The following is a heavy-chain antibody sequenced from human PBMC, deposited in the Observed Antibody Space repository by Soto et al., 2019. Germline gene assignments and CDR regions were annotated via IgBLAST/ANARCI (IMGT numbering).Heavy chain of an antibody. J-gene: IGHJ5*02. CDR2: ISASAGTT. CDR3: AKEGSYASGWKTRFDP. D-gene: IGHD6-19*01. CDR1: GFTFSDYA. V-gene: IGHV3-23*01. Sequence: EVQLLESGGGLVQPGGSLRLSCAASGFTFSDYAMSWFRQAPGKGLEWVSAISASAGTTYYAESVKGRFTISRDNSKNTVYLQMNSLRVEDTAVYYCAKEGSYASGWKTRFDPCGQGTLVNVSS.